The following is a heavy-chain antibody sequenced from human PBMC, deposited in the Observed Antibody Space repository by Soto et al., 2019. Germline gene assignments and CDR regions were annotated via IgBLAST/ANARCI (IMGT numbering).Heavy chain of an antibody. V-gene: IGHV4-31*03. CDR2: IYYSGST. CDR3: ARARFDSSGYYHYYYYGMDV. D-gene: IGHD3-22*01. Sequence: QVQLQESGPGLVKPSQTLSLTCTVSGGSISSGGYYWSWIRQHPGKGLEWIGYIYYSGSTYYNPSLKRRVTISGDTSKNQFSLKLSSVTAADTAVYYCARARFDSSGYYHYYYYGMDVWGQGTTVTVSS. J-gene: IGHJ6*02. CDR1: GGSISSGGYY.